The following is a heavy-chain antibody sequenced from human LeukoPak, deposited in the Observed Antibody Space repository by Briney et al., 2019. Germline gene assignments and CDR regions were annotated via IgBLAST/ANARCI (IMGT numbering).Heavy chain of an antibody. CDR2: IIPIFGTA. J-gene: IGHJ4*02. CDR3: ARDQPDYYGSGSYSGMFDY. V-gene: IGHV1-69*05. CDR1: GGTFSSYA. Sequence: GASVKVSCKASGGTFSSYAISWVRQAPGQELEWMGGIIPIFGTANYAQKFQGRVTITTDESTSTAYMELSSLRSEDTAVYYCARDQPDYYGSGSYSGMFDYWGQGTLVTVSS. D-gene: IGHD3-10*01.